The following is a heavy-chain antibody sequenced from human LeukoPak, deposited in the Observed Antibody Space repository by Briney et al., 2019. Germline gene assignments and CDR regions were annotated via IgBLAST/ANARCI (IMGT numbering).Heavy chain of an antibody. CDR2: ISGSGAST. D-gene: IGHD3-16*01. Sequence: GGSLRLSCAASGFTFSSHGIHWVRQAPGKGLEWVSVISGSGASTYFADSVRGRFTISRDNSKNTLYLQMNSLRAEDTAVYYCAKDSGGQRYPPPDFDYWGQGTLVTVSS. CDR3: AKDSGGQRYPPPDFDY. V-gene: IGHV3-23*01. CDR1: GFTFSSHG. J-gene: IGHJ4*02.